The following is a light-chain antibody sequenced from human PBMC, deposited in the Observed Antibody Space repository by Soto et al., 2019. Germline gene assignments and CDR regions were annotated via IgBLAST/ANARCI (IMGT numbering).Light chain of an antibody. V-gene: IGLV2-23*01. CDR3: CSYAGSSTPHVV. J-gene: IGLJ2*01. Sequence: QSALTQPASVSGSPGQSITISCTGTSSDVGSYNLVSWYQQHSGKAPKLMIYEGSKRPSGVSNRFSGSKSGNTASLTISGLQAEDEADYYCCSYAGSSTPHVVFGGGTKLTVL. CDR2: EGS. CDR1: SSDVGSYNL.